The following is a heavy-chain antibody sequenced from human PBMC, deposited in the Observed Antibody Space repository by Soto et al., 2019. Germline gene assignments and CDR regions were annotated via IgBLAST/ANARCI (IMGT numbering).Heavy chain of an antibody. Sequence: QVQLVESGGGVVQPGRSLRLSCAASGFTFSSYAMHWVRQAPGKGLEWVAVISYDGSNKYYADSLKGRFTISRDNSKNTLYLQMNSLRAEDTAVYYCARRGADGSGSFFDYWGQGTLVTVSS. V-gene: IGHV3-30-3*01. CDR3: ARRGADGSGSFFDY. D-gene: IGHD3-10*01. J-gene: IGHJ4*02. CDR1: GFTFSSYA. CDR2: ISYDGSNK.